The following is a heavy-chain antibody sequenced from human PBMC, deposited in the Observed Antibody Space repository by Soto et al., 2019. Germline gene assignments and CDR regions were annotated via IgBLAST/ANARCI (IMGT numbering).Heavy chain of an antibody. CDR1: GFTFSNFW. CDR3: ASHGSGDYFWFDP. Sequence: LRLSCAASGFTFSNFWVHWVRQAPGKGLVWVSRASPDGSSTSYADSVKGRFTISRDNAKNMLYMEMNSLRAEGTAVYYCASHGSGDYFWFDPWGQGTLVTVSS. D-gene: IGHD4-17*01. CDR2: ASPDGSST. V-gene: IGHV3-74*01. J-gene: IGHJ5*02.